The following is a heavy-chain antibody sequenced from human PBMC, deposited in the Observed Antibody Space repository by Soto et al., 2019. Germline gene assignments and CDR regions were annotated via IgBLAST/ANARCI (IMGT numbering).Heavy chain of an antibody. CDR3: ARDSEGGGYYYYYYGMDV. CDR2: ISAYNGNT. J-gene: IGHJ6*02. V-gene: IGHV1-18*04. CDR1: GYTFNSYG. D-gene: IGHD2-15*01. Sequence: ASVKVSCKASGYTFNSYGISWVRQAPGQGLEWMGWISAYNGNTNYVQKFQGRVTMTTEKSTSTAYMELRSLRSDDTAVYYCARDSEGGGYYYYYYGMDVWGQGATVTVSS.